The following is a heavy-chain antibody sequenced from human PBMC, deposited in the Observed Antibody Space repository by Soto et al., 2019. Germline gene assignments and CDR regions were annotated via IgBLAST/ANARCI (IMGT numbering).Heavy chain of an antibody. CDR3: ARLYLITDAFDI. CDR1: GYTFAAYY. J-gene: IGHJ3*02. D-gene: IGHD2-15*01. Sequence: VKVSCNTSGYTFAAYYMHWVRQAPGQGLEWMGIINPSGGSTSYAQKFQGRVTMTRDTSTSTVYMELSSLRSEDTAVYYCARLYLITDAFDIWGQGTMVTVSS. V-gene: IGHV1-46*01. CDR2: INPSGGST.